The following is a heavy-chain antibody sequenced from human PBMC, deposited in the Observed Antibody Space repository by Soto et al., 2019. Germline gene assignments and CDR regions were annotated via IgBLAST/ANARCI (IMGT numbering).Heavy chain of an antibody. V-gene: IGHV4-31*03. J-gene: IGHJ4*02. CDR1: GGSISSGGYY. CDR3: ARDYDSGILDY. Sequence: QVQLQESGPGLVKPSQTLSLTCTVSGGSISSGGYYWSWIRQHPGKGLEWIGYIYYSGSTYYNTSLKSRVTISVDTSKTQFSLKLSSVTAADTAVYYCARDYDSGILDYWGQGTLVTVSS. D-gene: IGHD3-22*01. CDR2: IYYSGST.